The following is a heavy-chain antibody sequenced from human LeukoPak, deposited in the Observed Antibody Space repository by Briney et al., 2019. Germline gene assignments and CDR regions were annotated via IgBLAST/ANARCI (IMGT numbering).Heavy chain of an antibody. CDR1: GYSFTSYW. CDR3: ARYSSGRAPFDY. V-gene: IGHV5-10-1*01. Sequence: GESLKISCKGSGYSFTSYWISWVRQMPGKGLEWMGRIDPSVSYTNYSPSFQGHVTISADKSISTAYLQWSSLKASDTAMYYCARYSSGRAPFDYWGQGTLVTVSS. CDR2: IDPSVSYT. J-gene: IGHJ4*02. D-gene: IGHD6-19*01.